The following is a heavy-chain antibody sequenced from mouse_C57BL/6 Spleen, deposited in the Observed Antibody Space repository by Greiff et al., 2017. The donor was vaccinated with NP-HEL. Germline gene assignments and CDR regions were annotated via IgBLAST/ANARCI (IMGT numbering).Heavy chain of an antibody. CDR1: GYTFTSYG. Sequence: QVHVKQSGAELARPGASVKLSCKASGYTFTSYGISWVKQRTGQGLEWIGEIYPRSGNTYYNEKFKGKATLTADKSSSTAYMELRSLTSEDSAVYFCARSGSWKVDYWGQGTSVTVSS. J-gene: IGHJ4*01. CDR3: ARSGSWKVDY. CDR2: IYPRSGNT. V-gene: IGHV1-81*01.